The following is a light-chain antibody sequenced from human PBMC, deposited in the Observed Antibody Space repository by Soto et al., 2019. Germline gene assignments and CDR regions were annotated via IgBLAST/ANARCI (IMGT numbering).Light chain of an antibody. CDR1: QSISSW. CDR3: QQYNSYSPVT. V-gene: IGKV1-5*03. Sequence: DIQMSQSPSTLSASVGDRVTITCRASQSISSWLAWYQQKPGKAPKLQIYKASSLESGVPSRFSGSGSGTEFTLTISSLQPDDFATYYCQQYNSYSPVTFGGGTKVEIK. J-gene: IGKJ4*01. CDR2: KAS.